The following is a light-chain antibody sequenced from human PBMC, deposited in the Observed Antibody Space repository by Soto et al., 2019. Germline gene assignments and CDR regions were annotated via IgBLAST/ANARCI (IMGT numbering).Light chain of an antibody. J-gene: IGKJ4*01. CDR2: AAS. Sequence: DIQMTQSPSSLSASVGERVTITCRASQDVNTWLAWYQQKPGRAPNLLIFAASSLQSGVPSRFSGNGSETHFTLSISSLQPEDFATYYCQQAHIFPLTFGGGTKVEIK. CDR3: QQAHIFPLT. V-gene: IGKV1-12*01. CDR1: QDVNTW.